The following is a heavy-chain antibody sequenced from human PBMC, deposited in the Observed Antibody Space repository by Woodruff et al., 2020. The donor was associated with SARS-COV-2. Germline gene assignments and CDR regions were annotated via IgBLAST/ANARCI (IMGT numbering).Heavy chain of an antibody. CDR3: AREDITTYIDAFDI. J-gene: IGHJ3*02. D-gene: IGHD1-20*01. V-gene: IGHV3-30-3*01. CDR2: ISYDGSNK. Sequence: APGKGLEWVAVISYDGSNKYYADSVKGRFTISRDNSKNTLYLQMNSLRAEDTAVYYCAREDITTYIDAFDIWGQGTMVTV.